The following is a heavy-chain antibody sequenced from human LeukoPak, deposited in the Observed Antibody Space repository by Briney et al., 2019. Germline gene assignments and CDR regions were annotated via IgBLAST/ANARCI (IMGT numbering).Heavy chain of an antibody. CDR2: IYYSGST. V-gene: IGHV4-39*01. CDR1: GGSLSSSSYY. D-gene: IGHD3-22*01. Sequence: PSETLSLTCTVSGGSLSSSSYYWGWIRQPPGKGLEWIGSIYYSGSTYYNPSLKSRVTISVDTSKNQFSLKLSSVTAADTAVYYCARWGSLGLTYYYDSSGYYGPGYWGQGTLVTVSS. J-gene: IGHJ4*02. CDR3: ARWGSLGLTYYYDSSGYYGPGY.